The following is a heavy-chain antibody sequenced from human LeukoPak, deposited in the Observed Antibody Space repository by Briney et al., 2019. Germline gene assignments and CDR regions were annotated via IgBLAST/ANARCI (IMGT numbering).Heavy chain of an antibody. V-gene: IGHV1-69*04. CDR3: ATEYGSGSYPFDY. CDR1: GGTFSSYA. CDR2: IIPILGIA. D-gene: IGHD3-10*01. Sequence: PVNVSCKASGGTFSSYAISWVRHAPEQGHEWMGRIIPILGIANYAQKFQGRVTITADKSTSTAYMELSSLRSEDTAVYYCATEYGSGSYPFDYWGQGTLVTVSS. J-gene: IGHJ4*02.